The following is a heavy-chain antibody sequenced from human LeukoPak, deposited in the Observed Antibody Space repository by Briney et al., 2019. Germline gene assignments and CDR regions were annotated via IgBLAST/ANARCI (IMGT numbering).Heavy chain of an antibody. CDR3: ARDSGAYYDSSGPTRHFDY. J-gene: IGHJ4*02. CDR1: GGSITSGSYY. Sequence: SETLSLTCTVSGGSITSGSYYWSWIRQPAGKGLEWIGRIYASGSTNYTPSLKSRVTMSVDTSKNQFSLKLRSVTAADTAVYYCARDSGAYYDSSGPTRHFDYWGQGTLVTVSS. V-gene: IGHV4-61*02. CDR2: IYASGST. D-gene: IGHD3-22*01.